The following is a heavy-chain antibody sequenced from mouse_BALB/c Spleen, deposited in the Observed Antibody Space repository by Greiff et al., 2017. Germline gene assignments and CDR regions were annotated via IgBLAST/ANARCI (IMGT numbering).Heavy chain of an antibody. CDR2: IDPANGNT. V-gene: IGHV14-3*02. J-gene: IGHJ2*01. CDR3: ASRITPAPFDD. Sequence: VQLKESGAELVKPGASVKLSCTASGFNIKDTYMHWVKQRPEQGLEWIGRIDPANGNTKYDPKFQGKATITADTSSNTAYLQLSSLRSEDTAVYYCASRITPAPFDDRGQGTTLTVAS. D-gene: IGHD1-2*01. CDR1: GFNIKDTY.